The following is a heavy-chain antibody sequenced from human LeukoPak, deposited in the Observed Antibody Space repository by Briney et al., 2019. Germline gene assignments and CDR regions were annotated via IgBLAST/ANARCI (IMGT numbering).Heavy chain of an antibody. V-gene: IGHV4-39*01. CDR2: IFYSGSS. CDR3: ESPATVTTSFRYFDL. D-gene: IGHD4-17*01. J-gene: IGHJ2*01. Sequence: PSETLSLTCTISGGSISTSSYYWGWIRQPPGKGLEWIGIIFYSGSSYYTQYLKRRVTISVETSKTPFSLNLSSVTGANTAVYYCESPATVTTSFRYFDLWGRGTLVTVSS. CDR1: GGSISTSSYY.